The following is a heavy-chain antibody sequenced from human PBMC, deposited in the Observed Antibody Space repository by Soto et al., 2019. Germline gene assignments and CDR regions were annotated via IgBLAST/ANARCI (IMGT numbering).Heavy chain of an antibody. V-gene: IGHV1-18*01. J-gene: IGHJ5*02. CDR2: ISTYSGDT. D-gene: IGHD5-12*01. Sequence: GASVKVSCKASGYTFFTYDISWVRQAPGQGLEWMGWISTYSGDTKYAQKFQGRVTMTTDTSTTTAYLELRSLRSDDTAVYYCARHHGPTTSENWFAPWGQGPLVTVSS. CDR3: ARHHGPTTSENWFAP. CDR1: GYTFFTYD.